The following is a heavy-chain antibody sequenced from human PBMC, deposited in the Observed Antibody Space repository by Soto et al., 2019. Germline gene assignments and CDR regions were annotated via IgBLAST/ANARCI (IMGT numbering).Heavy chain of an antibody. Sequence: GGSLRLSCAASGFTFDDYAMHWVRQAPGKGLEYVSAISSNGGSTYYANSVKGRFTISRDNSKNTLYLQMGSLRAEDMAVYYCARDPMGRYYGSGSYYFDYWGQGTLVTVSS. J-gene: IGHJ4*02. CDR1: GFTFDDYA. CDR2: ISSNGGST. V-gene: IGHV3-64*01. CDR3: ARDPMGRYYGSGSYYFDY. D-gene: IGHD3-10*01.